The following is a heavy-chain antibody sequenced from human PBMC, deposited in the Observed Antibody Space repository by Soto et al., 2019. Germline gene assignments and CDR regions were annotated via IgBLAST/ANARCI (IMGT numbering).Heavy chain of an antibody. CDR1: GFTFSSYA. J-gene: IGHJ6*02. CDR2: ISGSGGST. CDR3: AKNTASFALYYYGMDV. V-gene: IGHV3-23*01. Sequence: GGSLRLSCAASGFTFSSYAMSWVRQAPGKGLEWVSAISGSGGSTYYADSVKGRFTISRDNSKNTLYLQMNSLRAEDTALYYCAKNTASFALYYYGMDVWGQGTTVTVSS.